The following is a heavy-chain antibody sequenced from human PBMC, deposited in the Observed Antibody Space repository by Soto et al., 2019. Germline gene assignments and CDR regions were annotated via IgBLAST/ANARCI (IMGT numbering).Heavy chain of an antibody. CDR2: ISSSSSYI. D-gene: IGHD5-12*01. Sequence: EVQLVESGGGLVKPGGSLRLSCAASGFTFSSYSMNWVRQAPGKGLEWVSSISSSSSYIYYADSVKGRFTIPRDNAKNSLYLQMNSLRAEDMAVYYCARSMVATFDYWGQGTLVTVSS. J-gene: IGHJ4*02. V-gene: IGHV3-21*01. CDR1: GFTFSSYS. CDR3: ARSMVATFDY.